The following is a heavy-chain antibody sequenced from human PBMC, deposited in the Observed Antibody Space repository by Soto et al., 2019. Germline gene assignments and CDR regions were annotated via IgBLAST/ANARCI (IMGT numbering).Heavy chain of an antibody. CDR2: IFYTGTT. CDR3: ARSYYTSYVFGY. J-gene: IGHJ4*02. Sequence: QVQLQESGPGLVKPSQTLSLTCTVSGGSINSGGYYWSWIRQHPGKGLEWIGNIFYTGTTSYNPSLTGRVTVSVDTSKSQFSLKLGSLTAADTAVYYCARSYYTSYVFGYWGQGALVTVSS. V-gene: IGHV4-31*03. D-gene: IGHD3-16*01. CDR1: GGSINSGGYY.